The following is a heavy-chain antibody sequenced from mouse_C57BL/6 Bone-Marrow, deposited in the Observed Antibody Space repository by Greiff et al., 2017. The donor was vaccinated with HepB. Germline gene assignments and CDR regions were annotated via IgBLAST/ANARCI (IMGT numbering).Heavy chain of an antibody. Sequence: QVQLQQPGAELVKPGASVKLSCKASGYTFTSYWMQWVKQRPGQGLEWIGEIDPSDSYTNYNQKFKGKATLTVDTSSSTAYMQLSSLTSEDSAVYYCARVTTEVSYWGQGTTLTVSS. CDR3: ARVTTEVSY. D-gene: IGHD1-1*01. CDR1: GYTFTSYW. V-gene: IGHV1-50*01. CDR2: IDPSDSYT. J-gene: IGHJ2*01.